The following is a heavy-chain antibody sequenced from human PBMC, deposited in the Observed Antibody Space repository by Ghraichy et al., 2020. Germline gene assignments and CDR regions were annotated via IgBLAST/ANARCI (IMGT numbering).Heavy chain of an antibody. J-gene: IGHJ4*02. CDR2: IYSGGST. D-gene: IGHD1-1*01. CDR1: GFTINRNY. V-gene: IGHV3-53*01. Sequence: LSLTCAASGFTINRNYMTWVRQAPGKGLEWVSVIYSGGSTYYADSVKGRFTISRDNSKNTLYLEMNSLRPEDTAVYFCARDGGNWALDYWGQGTLVNVSS. CDR3: ARDGGNWALDY.